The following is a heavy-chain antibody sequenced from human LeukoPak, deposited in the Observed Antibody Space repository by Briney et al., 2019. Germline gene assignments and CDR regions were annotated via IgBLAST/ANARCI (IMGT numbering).Heavy chain of an antibody. Sequence: SETLSLTCAVYGGSFSGYYWSWIRQPPGKGLEWIGEINHSGSTNYNPSLKSRVTISVDTSKNQFSLKLSSVTAADTAVYYCARAYGDQALFDYWGQGTLVTVSS. CDR3: ARAYGDQALFDY. V-gene: IGHV4-34*01. CDR2: INHSGST. CDR1: GGSFSGYY. D-gene: IGHD4-17*01. J-gene: IGHJ4*02.